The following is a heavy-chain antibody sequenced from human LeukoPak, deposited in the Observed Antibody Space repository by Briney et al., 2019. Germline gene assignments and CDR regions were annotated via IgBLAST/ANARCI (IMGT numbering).Heavy chain of an antibody. J-gene: IGHJ4*02. CDR1: GFTFSSYA. Sequence: GRSLRLSCAASGFTFSSYAMHWVRQAPGKGLEWVAVISYDGSNKYYADSVKGRFTISRDNSKNTLYLQMSRLRAEDTAVYYCAREPYYYDSSGYYPLDYWGQGTLVTVSS. CDR2: ISYDGSNK. V-gene: IGHV3-30-3*01. D-gene: IGHD3-22*01. CDR3: AREPYYYDSSGYYPLDY.